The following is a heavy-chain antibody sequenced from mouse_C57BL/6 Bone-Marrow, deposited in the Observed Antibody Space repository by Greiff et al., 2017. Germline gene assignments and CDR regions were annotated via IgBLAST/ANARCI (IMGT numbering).Heavy chain of an antibody. CDR3: RGTTVVAGTY. J-gene: IGHJ3*01. Sequence: EVQLQQSGGGLVQPGGSMKLSCAASGFTFSDAWMDWVRQSPEKGLEWVAEIRNKANNHATYYAESVKGRFTISRDDSKSSVYLQMNSLRAEDTGIYYCRGTTVVAGTYWGQGTLVTVSA. V-gene: IGHV6-6*01. CDR2: IRNKANNHAT. D-gene: IGHD1-1*01. CDR1: GFTFSDAW.